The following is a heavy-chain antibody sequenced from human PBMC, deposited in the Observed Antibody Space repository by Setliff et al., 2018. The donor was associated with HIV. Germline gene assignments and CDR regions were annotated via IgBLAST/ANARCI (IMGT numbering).Heavy chain of an antibody. V-gene: IGHV4-34*01. D-gene: IGHD3-3*01. CDR2: INHSGST. CDR1: GGSFSGYY. Sequence: PSETLSLTCAVDGGSFSGYYWSWIRQPPGEGLEWIGEINHSGSTNYNPSLKSRVTISVDTSKNQFSLHLNSVTAADTAVYYCATILVYGVYKWFNPWGQGTPVTV. J-gene: IGHJ5*02. CDR3: ATILVYGVYKWFNP.